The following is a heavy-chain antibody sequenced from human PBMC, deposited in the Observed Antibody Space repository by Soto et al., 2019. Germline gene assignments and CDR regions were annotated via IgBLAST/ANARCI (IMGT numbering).Heavy chain of an antibody. Sequence: SETLSLTCTVSGGSMSSYYWSWIRQPPGKGLEWIGYIYYSGSTNYNPSLKSRVTMSVDTSKNHLFLIMNSVTAADTAVYYCARGRGDYYGSDYYGMDVWGQGTTVTVSS. CDR1: GGSMSSYY. CDR2: IYYSGST. J-gene: IGHJ6*02. CDR3: ARGRGDYYGSDYYGMDV. V-gene: IGHV4-59*01. D-gene: IGHD3-10*01.